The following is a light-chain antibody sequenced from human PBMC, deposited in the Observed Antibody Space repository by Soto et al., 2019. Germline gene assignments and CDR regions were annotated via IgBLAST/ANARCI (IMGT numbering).Light chain of an antibody. CDR1: QSVSSN. V-gene: IGKV3-15*01. Sequence: EILMTQSPATLSVSPGERATLSWGGSQSVSSNLAWYQQKPRQPPRLLIYGASTRATGIPASFSGSGSATEFTLTISSLQAPDSAAYFCQQYNNWPPWTFGHGTKVDIK. J-gene: IGKJ1*01. CDR2: GAS. CDR3: QQYNNWPPWT.